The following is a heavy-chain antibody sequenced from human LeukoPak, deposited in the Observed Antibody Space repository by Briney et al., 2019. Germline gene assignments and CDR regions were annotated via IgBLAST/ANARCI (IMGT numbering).Heavy chain of an antibody. CDR2: IYSSGST. Sequence: SETLSLTCTVSGGSISSGSYYWSWTRQPAGKGLEWIGRIYSSGSTNYNPSLKSRVTISVDTSKNQFSLKLSFVTAADTAVYYCARGYTYGDYFDYWGQGTLVTVSS. D-gene: IGHD5-18*01. CDR3: ARGYTYGDYFDY. CDR1: GGSISSGSYY. J-gene: IGHJ4*02. V-gene: IGHV4-61*02.